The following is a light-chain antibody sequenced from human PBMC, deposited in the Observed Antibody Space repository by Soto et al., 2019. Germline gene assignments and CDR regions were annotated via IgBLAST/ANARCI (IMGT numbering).Light chain of an antibody. CDR2: AAS. V-gene: IGKV3-20*01. J-gene: IGKJ1*01. Sequence: LVLTQSPGTLSLSPGERATLSCRASQSVSSSYLVWHQQKPGQAPRLVIYAASRRATGIPDRFSGSWSGTDFTLTISRLEPEDVAVYYCQQYGSSPWTFGQGTKVDIK. CDR3: QQYGSSPWT. CDR1: QSVSSSY.